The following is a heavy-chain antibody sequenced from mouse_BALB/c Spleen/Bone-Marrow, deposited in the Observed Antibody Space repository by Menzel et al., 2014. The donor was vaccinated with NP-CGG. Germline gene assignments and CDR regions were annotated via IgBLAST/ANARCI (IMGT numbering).Heavy chain of an antibody. D-gene: IGHD1-3*01. CDR2: VRLQSNNYAT. Sequence: EVQGVESGGGLVLPGGSMKLSCVASGFTFSNYWMNWVRQSPERGLEWVADVRLQSNNYATHYAVSVKGRFTISRDDSKSSVYLQMNNLRPEDTGIYCCTGRRSYSYAMAYWGQGTSVTVSS. CDR1: GFTFSNYW. V-gene: IGHV6-6*02. J-gene: IGHJ4*01. CDR3: TGRRSYSYAMAY.